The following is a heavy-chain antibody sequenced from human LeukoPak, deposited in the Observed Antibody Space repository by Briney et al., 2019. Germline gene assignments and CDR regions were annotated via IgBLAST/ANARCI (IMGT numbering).Heavy chain of an antibody. CDR3: AKDTIFGVVISRYYYYYGMDV. V-gene: IGHV3-23*01. D-gene: IGHD3-3*01. Sequence: GGSLRLSCAASGFTFSSYAMSWVRQAPGKGLEWVSAISGSGGSTYYADSAKGRFTISRDNSKNTLYLQMNSLRAEDTAVYYCAKDTIFGVVISRYYYYYGMDVWGQGTTVTVSS. CDR2: ISGSGGST. J-gene: IGHJ6*02. CDR1: GFTFSSYA.